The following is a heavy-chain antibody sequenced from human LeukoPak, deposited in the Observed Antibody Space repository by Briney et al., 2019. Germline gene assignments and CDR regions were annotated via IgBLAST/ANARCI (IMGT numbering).Heavy chain of an antibody. Sequence: ASVKVSCKASGYTFTSYYMHWVRQAPGQGLEWMGIINPSGGSTSYAQKFQGRVSMTRDMSTSTVYIDLSSLRSEDTAVYYCARALYSNSWYVLNYWGQGTLVTVSS. V-gene: IGHV1-46*01. D-gene: IGHD6-13*01. CDR2: INPSGGST. J-gene: IGHJ4*02. CDR1: GYTFTSYY. CDR3: ARALYSNSWYVLNY.